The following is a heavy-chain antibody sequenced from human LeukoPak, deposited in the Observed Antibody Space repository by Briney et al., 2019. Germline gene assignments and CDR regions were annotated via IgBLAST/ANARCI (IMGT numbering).Heavy chain of an antibody. Sequence: GGSLRLSCAASGFTFSSYAMHWVRRAPGKGLEWVAVISYDGSNKYYADSVKGRFTISRDNSKNTLYLQMNSLRAEDTAVYYCARDGSSFDYWGQGTLVTVSS. V-gene: IGHV3-30-3*01. D-gene: IGHD1-26*01. CDR1: GFTFSSYA. J-gene: IGHJ4*02. CDR2: ISYDGSNK. CDR3: ARDGSSFDY.